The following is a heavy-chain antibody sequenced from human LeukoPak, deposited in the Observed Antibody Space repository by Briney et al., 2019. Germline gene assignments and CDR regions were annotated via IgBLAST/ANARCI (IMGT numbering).Heavy chain of an antibody. CDR3: ARAPASTPNSNFDL. Sequence: PGGSLRVSCAASGFTFSDYYMSWIRQAPGKGLEWVSYISSSGSTIYYADSVKGRLTISRDNAKNTVFLQMNSLGAEDTAIYYCARAPASTPNSNFDLWGRGTLVTVSS. CDR2: ISSSGSTI. CDR1: GFTFSDYY. V-gene: IGHV3-11*04. D-gene: IGHD1-1*01. J-gene: IGHJ2*01.